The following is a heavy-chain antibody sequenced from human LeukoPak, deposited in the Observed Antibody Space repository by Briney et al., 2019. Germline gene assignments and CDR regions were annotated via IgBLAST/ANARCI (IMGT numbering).Heavy chain of an antibody. CDR1: GFTFSSYE. CDR2: ISSSGSTI. D-gene: IGHD2-8*01. V-gene: IGHV3-48*03. J-gene: IGHJ6*03. CDR3: AKDRCSNGIGCYYYYMEV. Sequence: GGSLRLSCAASGFTFSSYEMSWVRQAPGKGLEWVSYISSSGSTIYYADSVKGRFRISRDNSNNILYLQMNSLRTEDTAVYYCAKDRCSNGIGCYYYYMEVWGKGTTVTISS.